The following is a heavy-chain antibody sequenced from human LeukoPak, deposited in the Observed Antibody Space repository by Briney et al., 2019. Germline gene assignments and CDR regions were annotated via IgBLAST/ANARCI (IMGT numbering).Heavy chain of an antibody. V-gene: IGHV4-34*01. J-gene: IGHJ4*02. Sequence: PSETLSLTCAVYGGSFSGYYWSWIRQPPGKGLEWIGEINHSGSTNYNPSLKSRVTISVDTSKNQFSLKLSSVTAADTAVYYCARGRIAAAGTKSSYFDYWGQGTLVTVSS. D-gene: IGHD6-13*01. CDR1: GGSFSGYY. CDR2: INHSGST. CDR3: ARGRIAAAGTKSSYFDY.